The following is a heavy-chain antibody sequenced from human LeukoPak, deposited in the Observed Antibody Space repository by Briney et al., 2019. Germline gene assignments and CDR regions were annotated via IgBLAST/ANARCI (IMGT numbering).Heavy chain of an antibody. J-gene: IGHJ4*02. V-gene: IGHV3-48*01. D-gene: IGHD4-23*01. Sequence: GGSLRLSCAASGFSFRDYWMSWVRQAPGKGLGWVSYISSSTNNIYYPNSVKGRFTITRDNAKTPQYLQMNSLRAEDTAVYYCARGEYGGYWGQGTLVTVSS. CDR1: GFSFRDYW. CDR2: ISSSTNNI. CDR3: ARGEYGGY.